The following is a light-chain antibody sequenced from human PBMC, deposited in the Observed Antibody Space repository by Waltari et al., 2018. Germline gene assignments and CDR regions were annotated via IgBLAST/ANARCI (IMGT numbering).Light chain of an antibody. CDR1: QSVSSN. CDR2: GAS. Sequence: EIVMTQSPATLSVSPGEGATLSCRASQSVSSNLAWFQHNPGQAPRLLIYGASTRATGIPARFSGSGSGTEFTLTISSLQSEDFAFYYCQQYNNWPPEDTFGQGTKLEIK. V-gene: IGKV3-15*01. J-gene: IGKJ2*01. CDR3: QQYNNWPPEDT.